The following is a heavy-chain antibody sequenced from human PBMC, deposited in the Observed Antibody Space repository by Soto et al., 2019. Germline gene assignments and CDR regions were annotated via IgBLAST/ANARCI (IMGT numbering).Heavy chain of an antibody. D-gene: IGHD1-26*01. J-gene: IGHJ4*02. CDR1: QLTFRRYV. CDR2: IWSDGSNK. Sequence: PGSSLRLSYASSQLTFRRYVMHWVRQAPGKGLEWVAAIWSDGSNKYYVDSVKGRFTISRDNSKNTLYLQMNSLTVEDTAVYYCARESGSYHFDYWGQGT. V-gene: IGHV3-33*01. CDR3: ARESGSYHFDY.